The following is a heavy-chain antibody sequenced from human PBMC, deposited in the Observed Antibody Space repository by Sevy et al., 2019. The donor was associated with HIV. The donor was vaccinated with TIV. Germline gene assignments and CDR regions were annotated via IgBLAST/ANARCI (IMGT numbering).Heavy chain of an antibody. Sequence: GESLKISCKGSGYRFTDYWIAWVRQRPGKGLEWMGIIYPGDSDTIYSPSFRGQVTISVDKSITTAYVKWSTVKASDTGIYYCARGARGTLPSYYYYGWDIWGQGTTVTVSS. CDR2: IYPGDSDT. J-gene: IGHJ6*02. CDR3: ARGARGTLPSYYYYGWDI. CDR1: GYRFTDYW. V-gene: IGHV5-51*01.